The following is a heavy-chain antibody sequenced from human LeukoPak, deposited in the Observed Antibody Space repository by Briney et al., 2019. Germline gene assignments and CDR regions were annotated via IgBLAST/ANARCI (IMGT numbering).Heavy chain of an antibody. CDR3: ARLGASNWNYYFDY. V-gene: IGHV4-39*01. J-gene: IGHJ4*02. D-gene: IGHD1-1*01. CDR1: GGSISSSSYY. CDR2: IYYSGST. Sequence: PSETLSLTRTVSGGSISSSSYYWGWIRQPPGKGLEWIGSIYYSGSTYYNPSLKSRVTISVDTSKNQFSLKLSSVTAADTAVYYCARLGASNWNYYFDYWGQGTLVTVSS.